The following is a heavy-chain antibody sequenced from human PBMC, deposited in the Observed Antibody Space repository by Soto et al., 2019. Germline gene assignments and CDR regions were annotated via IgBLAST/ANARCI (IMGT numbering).Heavy chain of an antibody. D-gene: IGHD3-22*01. V-gene: IGHV3-30*18. CDR3: AKFGIVDNWFDP. CDR1: GFTFSSYG. CDR2: ISYDGSNK. Sequence: GGSLRLSCAASGFTFSSYGMHWVRQAPGKGLEWVAVISYDGSNKYYADSVKGRFTISRDNSRNTLYLQMNSLRAEDTAVYYCAKFGIVDNWFDPWGQGTLVTVSS. J-gene: IGHJ5*02.